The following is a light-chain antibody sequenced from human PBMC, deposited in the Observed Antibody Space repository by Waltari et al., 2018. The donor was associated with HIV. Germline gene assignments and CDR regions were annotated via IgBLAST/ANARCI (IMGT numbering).Light chain of an antibody. CDR1: SSDVGGYNL. J-gene: IGLJ2*01. Sequence: QSALTQPASVSGSPGQSITISCTATSSDVGGYNLVSWYQQHPGKAPKLMIYEVSKRPLRVSSRFAGSKSGNTASLTISGLQAEDEADYYCCAYAGSTTYVIFGGGTKLTVL. V-gene: IGLV2-23*02. CDR3: CAYAGSTTYVI. CDR2: EVS.